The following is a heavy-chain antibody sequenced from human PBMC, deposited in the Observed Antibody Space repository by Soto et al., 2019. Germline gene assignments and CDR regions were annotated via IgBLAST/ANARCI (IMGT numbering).Heavy chain of an antibody. CDR2: MNPNSGNT. CDR3: ARWTNLELLHYYYYGMDL. Sequence: ASVKVSCKASGYTFTSYDINWVRQATGQGLEWMGWMNPNSGNTGYAQKFQGRVTMTRNTSISTAYMELSSLRSEDTAVYYCARWTNLELLHYYYYGMDLWGQGTTVTVSS. J-gene: IGHJ6*02. D-gene: IGHD1-7*01. CDR1: GYTFTSYD. V-gene: IGHV1-8*01.